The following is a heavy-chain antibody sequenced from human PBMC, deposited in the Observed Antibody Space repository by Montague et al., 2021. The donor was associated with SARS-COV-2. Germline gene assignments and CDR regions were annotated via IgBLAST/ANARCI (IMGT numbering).Heavy chain of an antibody. J-gene: IGHJ5*02. Sequence: SETLSLTCSVSGGSISSYYWSWIRQPAGKGLEWIGRIYTSGSTNFNPSLKSRVTMSVDTSKNQFSLKLSSATAADTAVYYCARDVGVPLAPPYSWFDPWGQGTLVTVS. CDR2: IYTSGST. D-gene: IGHD2-2*01. CDR3: ARDVGVPLAPPYSWFDP. V-gene: IGHV4-4*07. CDR1: GGSISSYY.